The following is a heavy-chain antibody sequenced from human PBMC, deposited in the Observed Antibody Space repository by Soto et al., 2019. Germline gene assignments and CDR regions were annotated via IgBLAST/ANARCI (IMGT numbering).Heavy chain of an antibody. CDR3: AKGFLEWLRRSSYGMDV. J-gene: IGHJ6*02. V-gene: IGHV3-30*18. CDR1: GFTFSSYG. Sequence: QVQLVESGGGVVQPGRSLRLSCAASGFTFSSYGMHWVRQAPGKGLEWVAVISYDGSNKYYADSVKGRFTISRDNSKNPLYLQMNSLRAEDTAVYYCAKGFLEWLRRSSYGMDVWGQGTTVTVSS. CDR2: ISYDGSNK. D-gene: IGHD3-3*01.